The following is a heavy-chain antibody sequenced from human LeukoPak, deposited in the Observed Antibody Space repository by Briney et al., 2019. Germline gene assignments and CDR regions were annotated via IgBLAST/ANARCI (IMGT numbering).Heavy chain of an antibody. D-gene: IGHD2-15*01. CDR3: ARHCSGGSCGINP. CDR1: GYSFTTYW. Sequence: GESLKISCKASGYSFTTYWIAWVRQMPGKGLEWMGSVYPGDSDTRYSPSFQGQVTISADKSISTAYLQWSSLKASDTAMYYCARHCSGGSCGINPWGQGTLVTVSS. J-gene: IGHJ4*02. V-gene: IGHV5-51*01. CDR2: VYPGDSDT.